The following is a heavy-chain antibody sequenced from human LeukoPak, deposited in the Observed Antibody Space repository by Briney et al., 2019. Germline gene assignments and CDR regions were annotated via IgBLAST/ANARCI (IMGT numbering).Heavy chain of an antibody. J-gene: IGHJ4*02. V-gene: IGHV3-43*02. D-gene: IGHD6-19*01. CDR3: AKDRFGGWRLSLFDY. CDR2: ISGDGGST. CDR1: GLTFDDYA. Sequence: PGGSLRLSCAASGLTFDDYAMHWVRQAPGKGLEWVSLISGDGGSTYYADSVKGRFTISRDNSKNSLYLQMNSLRTEDTALYYCAKDRFGGWRLSLFDYWGQGTLVTVSS.